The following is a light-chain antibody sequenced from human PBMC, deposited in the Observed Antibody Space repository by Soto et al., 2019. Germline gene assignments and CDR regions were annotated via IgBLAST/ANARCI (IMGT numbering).Light chain of an antibody. Sequence: VRMSLSLASVSASVGERVTFTCRASQGIGTYLGWYHQKPGKAPNLLIYGASSLQTGVPSRFSASGSGTDFTLTVTSLQPEDFAPYYCQQTNSFPFSFGQGTRLEIK. CDR1: QGIGTY. V-gene: IGKV1-12*01. CDR3: QQTNSFPFS. CDR2: GAS. J-gene: IGKJ5*01.